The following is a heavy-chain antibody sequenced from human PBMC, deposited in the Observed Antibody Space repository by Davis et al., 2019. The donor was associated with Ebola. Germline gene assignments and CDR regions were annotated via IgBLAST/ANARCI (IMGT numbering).Heavy chain of an antibody. V-gene: IGHV4-34*01. Sequence: SETLSLTCAVYGRSSSGYYWSWIRQPPGKGLEWIGEINHSGSTNYNPSLKSRVTISLDTSKNQFSLKLNSVTAADTAVYYCASTIFGVVNPPYYFDYWGQGTPVAVSS. CDR3: ASTIFGVVNPPYYFDY. CDR2: INHSGST. D-gene: IGHD3-3*01. J-gene: IGHJ4*02. CDR1: GRSSSGYY.